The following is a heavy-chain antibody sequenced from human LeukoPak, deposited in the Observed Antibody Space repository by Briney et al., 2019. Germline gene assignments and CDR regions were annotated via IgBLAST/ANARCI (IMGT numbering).Heavy chain of an antibody. CDR3: ARQRTSAVDSGSWYYFDY. V-gene: IGHV4-59*08. CDR2: IYYSGST. D-gene: IGHD6-13*01. J-gene: IGHJ4*02. Sequence: SETLSLTCTVSGGSISSYYWSWIRQPPGKGLEWIGYIYYSGSTNYNPSLKSRVTISVDTSKNQFSLKLSSVTAADTAAYYCARQRTSAVDSGSWYYFDYWGQGTLVTVSS. CDR1: GGSISSYY.